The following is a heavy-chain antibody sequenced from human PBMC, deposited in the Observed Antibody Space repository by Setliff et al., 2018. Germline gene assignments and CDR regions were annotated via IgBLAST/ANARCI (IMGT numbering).Heavy chain of an antibody. Sequence: SETLSLTCAVYGGSFSDSHWSWICQPPGKGLEWIGEIDHGGSTNYNPSLKSRVTISLDTSKNQFSLKLASMTAADTAIYYCARAPQYTNYWYALSWFDPWGQGTLVTVS. CDR1: GGSFSDSH. J-gene: IGHJ5*02. CDR2: IDHGGST. V-gene: IGHV4-34*01. CDR3: ARAPQYTNYWYALSWFDP. D-gene: IGHD2-8*02.